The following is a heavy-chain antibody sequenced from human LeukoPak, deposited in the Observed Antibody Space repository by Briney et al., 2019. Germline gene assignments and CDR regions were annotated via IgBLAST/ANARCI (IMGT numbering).Heavy chain of an antibody. CDR2: IYTSGST. V-gene: IGHV4-4*07. Sequence: PSEILSLTCTVSGGSISSYYWSWIRQPAGKGLEWIGRIYTSGSTNYNPSLKSRVTMSVDTSKNQFSLKLSSVTAADTAVYYCAAGYSSSYDAFDIWGQWTMVTVSS. CDR1: GGSISSYY. CDR3: AAGYSSSYDAFDI. D-gene: IGHD6-13*01. J-gene: IGHJ3*02.